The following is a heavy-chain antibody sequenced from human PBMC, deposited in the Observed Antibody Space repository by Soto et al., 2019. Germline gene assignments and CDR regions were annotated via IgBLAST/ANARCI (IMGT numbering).Heavy chain of an antibody. Sequence: ASVKVSCKASGYTFTSYDINWVREATGQGLEWMGWMNPNSGNTGYAQKFQGRVTTTRNTSISTAYTELSSLRSEDTAVYYCARDWGRDGYNLGAFDIWGQGTMVTVSS. J-gene: IGHJ3*02. CDR2: MNPNSGNT. CDR1: GYTFTSYD. D-gene: IGHD5-12*01. CDR3: ARDWGRDGYNLGAFDI. V-gene: IGHV1-8*01.